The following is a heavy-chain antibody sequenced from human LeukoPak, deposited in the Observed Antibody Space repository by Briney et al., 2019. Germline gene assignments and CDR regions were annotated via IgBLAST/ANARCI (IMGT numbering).Heavy chain of an antibody. Sequence: ASVKVSCKASGYTFTSYGISWVRQAPGQGLEWMGWISAYNGNTNYAQKLQGRVTMTTDTSTSTAYMELRRLRSDDTAVYYCAYDFWSGYYNYWGQGTLVTVSS. CDR2: ISAYNGNT. D-gene: IGHD3-3*01. CDR3: AYDFWSGYYNY. J-gene: IGHJ4*02. CDR1: GYTFTSYG. V-gene: IGHV1-18*01.